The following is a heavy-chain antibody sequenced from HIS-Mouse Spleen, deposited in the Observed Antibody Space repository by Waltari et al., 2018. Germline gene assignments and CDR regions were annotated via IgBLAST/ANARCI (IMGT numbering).Heavy chain of an antibody. CDR1: GGSISSSSYY. J-gene: IGHJ2*01. CDR2: IYYRGGH. D-gene: IGHD6-13*01. CDR3: ARGIPYSSSWYGWYFDL. Sequence: QLQLQESGPGLVKPSETLSLTCTVSGGSISSSSYYWGWLRQPPGKGLEWIGSIYYRGGHYYKPCLQRRVTIFVDTSMNQFSLKLSAVTAADTAVDYCARGIPYSSSWYGWYFDLWGRGTLVTVSS. V-gene: IGHV4-39*07.